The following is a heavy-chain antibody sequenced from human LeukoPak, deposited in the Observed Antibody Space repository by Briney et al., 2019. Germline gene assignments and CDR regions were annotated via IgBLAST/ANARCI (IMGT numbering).Heavy chain of an antibody. D-gene: IGHD1-26*01. Sequence: SETLSLTCTVSGGSITSYHYSWILQPPGKGLEWIGYIYYSGSTNYNPSLKSRVTISVDTSKNQFSLKLSSVTAADTAVYYCARGGSGTYYHYWGQGTLVTVSS. CDR2: IYYSGST. V-gene: IGHV4-59*01. J-gene: IGHJ4*02. CDR3: ARGGSGTYYHY. CDR1: GGSITSYH.